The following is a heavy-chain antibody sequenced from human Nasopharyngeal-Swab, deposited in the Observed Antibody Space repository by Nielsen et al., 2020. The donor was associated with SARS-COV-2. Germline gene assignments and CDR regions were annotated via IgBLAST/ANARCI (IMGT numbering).Heavy chain of an antibody. D-gene: IGHD3-22*01. Sequence: SVKVSCKASGYTFTGYYMHWVRQAPGQGLEWMGGIIPIFGTANYAQKFQGRVTITADKSTSTAYMELSSLRSEDTAAYYCATVKTYYYDSSGDRGDAFDIWGQGTMVTVSS. CDR3: ATVKTYYYDSSGDRGDAFDI. V-gene: IGHV1-69*06. CDR1: GYTFTGYY. CDR2: IIPIFGTA. J-gene: IGHJ3*02.